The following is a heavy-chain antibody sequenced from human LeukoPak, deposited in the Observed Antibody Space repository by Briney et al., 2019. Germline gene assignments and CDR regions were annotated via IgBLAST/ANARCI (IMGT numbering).Heavy chain of an antibody. CDR3: ARGPYYDILPGYSYSVDY. V-gene: IGHV4-4*07. J-gene: IGHJ4*02. CDR2: IYTSGRT. Sequence: SETLSLTCTVAGGSISSYYWSWIRQPAGKGVEGMGRIYTSGRTNYNPSLKSRVTMSVDTSKTQFSLKLSFVTAADTAVYYCARGPYYDILPGYSYSVDYWGQGTLVTVSS. D-gene: IGHD3-9*01. CDR1: GGSISSYY.